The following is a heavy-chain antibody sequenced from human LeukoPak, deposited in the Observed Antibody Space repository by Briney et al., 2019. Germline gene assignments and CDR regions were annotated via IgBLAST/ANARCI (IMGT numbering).Heavy chain of an antibody. V-gene: IGHV3-23*01. J-gene: IGHJ4*02. D-gene: IGHD6-13*01. CDR3: AKDRSSSWDPFDY. CDR1: GFTFSNYA. Sequence: PGGSLRLSCAASGFTFSNYAMSWVRQAPGKGLEWVSGISVSGGSTYYADSVKGRFTISRDNSKNTLYLQMNSPRAEDTAVYYCAKDRSSSWDPFDYWGQGTLVTVSS. CDR2: ISVSGGST.